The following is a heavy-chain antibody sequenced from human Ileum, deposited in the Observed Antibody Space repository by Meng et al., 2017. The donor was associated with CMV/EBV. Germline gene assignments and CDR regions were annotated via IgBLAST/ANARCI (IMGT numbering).Heavy chain of an antibody. V-gene: IGHV4-31*02. CDR2: ISYSGNA. D-gene: IGHD3-22*01. CDR1: GCSITRGGYY. J-gene: IGHJ4*02. Sequence: GCSITRGGYYWDWIRQHPGKGLEWIGSISYSGNAYSSPSLKSRLTISADTSSNQFSLKLSSVTAADTAVYYCARGGSNSAGYYSPFYWGQGTLVPSPQ. CDR3: ARGGSNSAGYYSPFY.